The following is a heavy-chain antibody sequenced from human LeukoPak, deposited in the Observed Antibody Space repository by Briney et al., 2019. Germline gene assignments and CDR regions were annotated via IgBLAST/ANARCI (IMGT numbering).Heavy chain of an antibody. CDR3: VRAPIAAGGTENFDY. CDR2: IYHSGST. D-gene: IGHD6-13*01. V-gene: IGHV4-4*02. Sequence: SETLSLTCAVSGGSISSRNWWSWVRQPPGKGLEWIGEIYHSGSTNYNPSLKSRVTISVDTSKNQFSLKLSSVTAADTAVYYCVRAPIAAGGTENFDYWGQGTLVTVSS. J-gene: IGHJ4*02. CDR1: GGSISSRNW.